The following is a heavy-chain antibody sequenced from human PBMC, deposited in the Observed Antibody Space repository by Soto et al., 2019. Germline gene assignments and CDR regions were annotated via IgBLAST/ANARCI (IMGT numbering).Heavy chain of an antibody. Sequence: GGSLRLSCAASGFTFSSYGMHWVRQAPGKGLEWVAVIWYDRSTIYYADSVEGRFTVSRDNARNSVSLQMDSLRDEDAAVYYCARIKLVEWFFINVDVYDMDVWGQGTPVTVSS. CDR3: ARIKLVEWFFINVDVYDMDV. J-gene: IGHJ6*02. D-gene: IGHD3-3*01. CDR2: IWYDRSTI. V-gene: IGHV3-33*01. CDR1: GFTFSSYG.